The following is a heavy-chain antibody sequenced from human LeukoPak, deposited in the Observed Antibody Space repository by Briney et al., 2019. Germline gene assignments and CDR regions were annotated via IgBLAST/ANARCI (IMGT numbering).Heavy chain of an antibody. CDR3: ARGSIMGATRNYLDY. CDR2: IYPGDSDT. V-gene: IGHV5-51*01. CDR1: GYRVTNYW. J-gene: IGHJ4*02. D-gene: IGHD1-26*01. Sequence: GESLKISCKASGYRVTNYWIGWVRQMPGKGLEWMGIIYPGDSDTRYSPSFQGQVTISADKSISTAYLQWSNLKASDTAMYYCARGSIMGATRNYLDYWGQGTLVTVSS.